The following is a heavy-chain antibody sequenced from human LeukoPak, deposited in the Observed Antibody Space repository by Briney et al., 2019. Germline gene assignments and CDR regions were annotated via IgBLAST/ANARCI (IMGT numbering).Heavy chain of an antibody. CDR2: MNPNSGNT. V-gene: IGHV1-8*01. Sequence: GASVKVSCMASGYTFTSYDINWVRQATGQGLEWMGWMNPNSGNTGYAQKFQGRVTMTRNTSISTAYMELSSLRSEDTAVYYCARGFLGSYGMDVWGQGTTVTVSS. J-gene: IGHJ6*02. D-gene: IGHD3-3*01. CDR1: GYTFTSYD. CDR3: ARGFLGSYGMDV.